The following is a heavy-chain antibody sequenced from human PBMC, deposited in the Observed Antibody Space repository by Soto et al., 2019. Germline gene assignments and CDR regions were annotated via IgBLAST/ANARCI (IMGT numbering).Heavy chain of an antibody. D-gene: IGHD2-15*01. Sequence: GGSLRLSCAASAFKFSDYYMSWVRQAPGKGLEWVSYISGSGDVVYYADSVKGRFTISRDNDKKSVHLQMDTLRAEDTALYYCARAPDCGEGSCYRHFDLWGQGARVTVSS. CDR1: AFKFSDYY. CDR2: ISGSGDVV. V-gene: IGHV3-11*01. J-gene: IGHJ4*02. CDR3: ARAPDCGEGSCYRHFDL.